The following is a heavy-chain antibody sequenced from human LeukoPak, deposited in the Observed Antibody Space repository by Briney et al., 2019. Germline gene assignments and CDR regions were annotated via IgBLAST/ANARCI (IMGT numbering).Heavy chain of an antibody. J-gene: IGHJ4*02. Sequence: GGSLRLSCAASGFTFSSYAMSWVRQAPGKGLEWVSAISGSGGSTYYADSVKGRFTISRDNSKNTLYLQMNSLKAEDTAVYYCAKGSYYDSSGSFYFDYWGQGTLVTVSS. CDR3: AKGSYYDSSGSFYFDY. CDR1: GFTFSSYA. D-gene: IGHD3-22*01. V-gene: IGHV3-23*01. CDR2: ISGSGGST.